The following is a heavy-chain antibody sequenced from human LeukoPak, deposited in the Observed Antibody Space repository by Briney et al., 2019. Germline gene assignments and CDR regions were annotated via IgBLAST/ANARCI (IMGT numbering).Heavy chain of an antibody. CDR1: GGSVNNSY. Sequence: LSETLSLTCTVSGGSVNNSYWSWIRQPAGKGLEWIGRIYTSGSTNYNPSLKSRLTMSVDTSKNQFSLRLNSVTAADTAVYYCARDLSRSYGYNWFDPWGQGILVTVSS. V-gene: IGHV4-4*07. CDR3: ARDLSRSYGYNWFDP. D-gene: IGHD1-26*01. J-gene: IGHJ5*02. CDR2: IYTSGST.